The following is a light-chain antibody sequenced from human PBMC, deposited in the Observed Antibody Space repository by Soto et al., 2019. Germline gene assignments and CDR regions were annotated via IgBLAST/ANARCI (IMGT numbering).Light chain of an antibody. V-gene: IGLV2-14*01. CDR1: SSDVGGYNY. Sequence: QSGLNQPAAGYGCRGRWSTISCTRTSSDVGGYNYVSWYQQHPGKAPKLMIYDVSNRPSGVSNRFSGSKSGNTASLTISGLQAEDEADYYCSSYTSSSSYVFGPGTKVTVL. J-gene: IGLJ1*01. CDR2: DVS. CDR3: SSYTSSSSYV.